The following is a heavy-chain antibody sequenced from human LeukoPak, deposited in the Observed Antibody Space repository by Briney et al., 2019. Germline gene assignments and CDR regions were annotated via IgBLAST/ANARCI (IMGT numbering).Heavy chain of an antibody. CDR1: GYSFIAYW. D-gene: IGHD1-26*01. CDR3: ATTLYSGIYGDSFDI. V-gene: IGHV5-51*01. CDR2: IYPGDSET. J-gene: IGHJ3*02. Sequence: GESLKIPCQGSGYSFIAYWIGWVRQMPGKGLEWMGIIYPGDSETRYSPSFQGQVTISADKTISTAYLQWSSLKASDTAKYYCATTLYSGIYGDSFDIWGQGTMVTVSS.